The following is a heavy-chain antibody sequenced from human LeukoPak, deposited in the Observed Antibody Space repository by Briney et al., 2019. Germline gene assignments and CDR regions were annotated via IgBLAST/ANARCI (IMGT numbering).Heavy chain of an antibody. CDR2: IYTSGST. V-gene: IGHV4-61*02. CDR1: GGSISSGSYY. J-gene: IGHJ3*02. Sequence: SETLSLTCTVSGGSISSGSYYWSWIRQPAGKGLEWIGRIYTSGSTNYNPSLKSRVTISVDTSKNQFSLKLSSVTAADTAVYYCARATHYYDSSGYYFEAASDIWGQGTMVTVSS. CDR3: ARATHYYDSSGYYFEAASDI. D-gene: IGHD3-22*01.